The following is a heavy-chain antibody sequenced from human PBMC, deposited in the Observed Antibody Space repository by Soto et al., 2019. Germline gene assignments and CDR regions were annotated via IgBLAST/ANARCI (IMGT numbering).Heavy chain of an antibody. Sequence: SGPTLVNPTQNLTLTCSCFGFSLSSNGVGVGWIRQAPGKALEWLAFIYWDNDKYYSPSLKSRLSIIKDTSINQVFLIMTTVDPVDSATYYCAHRSPYRGSWNSGWFDSWG. D-gene: IGHD6-13*01. CDR1: GFSLSSNGVG. CDR2: IYWDNDK. CDR3: AHRSPYRGSWNSGWFDS. J-gene: IGHJ5*01. V-gene: IGHV2-5*02.